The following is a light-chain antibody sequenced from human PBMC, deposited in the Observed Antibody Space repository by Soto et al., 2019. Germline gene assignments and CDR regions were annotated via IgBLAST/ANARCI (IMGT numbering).Light chain of an antibody. J-gene: IGKJ1*01. CDR1: QSISSY. Sequence: DIQMTQSPSSLSASLGDRVTITCRASQSISSYLNWYRHKPGKAPTLLIYGVSSLHSGVPSRFSGSGSETEFTLTISSLQPEDFATYYCQQSYSNPRTFGQGTKVDI. V-gene: IGKV1-39*01. CDR2: GVS. CDR3: QQSYSNPRT.